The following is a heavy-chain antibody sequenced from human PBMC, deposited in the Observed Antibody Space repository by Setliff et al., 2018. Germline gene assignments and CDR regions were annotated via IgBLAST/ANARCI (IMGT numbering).Heavy chain of an antibody. J-gene: IGHJ5*02. CDR2: MNPNSGHT. D-gene: IGHD2-15*01. V-gene: IGHV1-8*03. CDR3: ARGSRSGGKGGYNWFDP. CDR1: GYTFTSYD. Sequence: WASVKVSCKASGYTFTSYDINWVRQATGQGLEWMGWMNPNSGHTGYAQKFQGRVTITRNNSISTTYMELSSLRSEDTAVYYCARGSRSGGKGGYNWFDPWGQGTLVTVSS.